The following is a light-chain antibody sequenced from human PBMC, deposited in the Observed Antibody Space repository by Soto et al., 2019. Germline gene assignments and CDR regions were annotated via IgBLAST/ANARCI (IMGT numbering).Light chain of an antibody. CDR1: SSDVGGYNY. V-gene: IGLV2-14*03. J-gene: IGLJ1*01. CDR3: SSYTSSSTYV. CDR2: DVS. Sequence: QAVVTQPASVSGSPGQSITISCTGTSSDVGGYNYVSWYQQQHPGKAPKLLIFDVSNRPSGVSSRFSGSKSANTASLTISGLQSEDEADYYCSSYTSSSTYVFGTGTRSPS.